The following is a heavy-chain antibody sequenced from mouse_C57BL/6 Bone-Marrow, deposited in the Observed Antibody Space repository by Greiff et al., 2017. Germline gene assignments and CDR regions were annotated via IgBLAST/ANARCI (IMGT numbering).Heavy chain of an antibody. J-gene: IGHJ4*01. CDR3: ARGDGYYVRYAMDY. CDR1: GYTFTSYW. V-gene: IGHV1-52*01. D-gene: IGHD2-3*01. CDR2: IDPSDSET. Sequence: VQLQQPGAELVRPGSSVKLSCKASGYTFTSYWMHWVKQRPIQGLEWIGNIDPSDSETHYNQKFKDKATLTVDKSSSTADMQLSSLTSEDSAVYYCARGDGYYVRYAMDYWGQGTSVTVSS.